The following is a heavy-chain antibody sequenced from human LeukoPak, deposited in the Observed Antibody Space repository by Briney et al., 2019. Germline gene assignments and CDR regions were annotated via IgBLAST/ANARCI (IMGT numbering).Heavy chain of an antibody. V-gene: IGHV3-23*01. D-gene: IGHD2-2*01. CDR2: ITGSGGST. Sequence: GGSLRLSCAASGFTFSNYGLSWVRHAPGKGLEWVSGITGSGGSTYYADSVKGRFTISRDNSKNTLYLQMNSLRAEDTAVYYCAKWKVPAAPIMYFDYWGQGTLVTVSS. J-gene: IGHJ4*02. CDR3: AKWKVPAAPIMYFDY. CDR1: GFTFSNYG.